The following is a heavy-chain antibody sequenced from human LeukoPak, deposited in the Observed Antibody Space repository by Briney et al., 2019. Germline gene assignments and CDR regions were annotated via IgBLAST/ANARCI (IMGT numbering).Heavy chain of an antibody. CDR2: ISDSGGST. J-gene: IGHJ4*02. Sequence: PGGALRLSCAASGFTFSSYAMSWVRQAPGKGLEWVSAISDSGGSTYYADSVKGRFTISRDNSKNTLYLQMNSLRAEDTAVYYCAKDVDYYDSSGYYHYYFDYWGQGTLVTVSS. V-gene: IGHV3-23*01. CDR1: GFTFSSYA. CDR3: AKDVDYYDSSGYYHYYFDY. D-gene: IGHD3-22*01.